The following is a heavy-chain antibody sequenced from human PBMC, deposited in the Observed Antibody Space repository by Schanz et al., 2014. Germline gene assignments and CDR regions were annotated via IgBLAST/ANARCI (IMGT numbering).Heavy chain of an antibody. CDR2: IKHDGSEK. D-gene: IGHD6-6*01. V-gene: IGHV3-7*01. J-gene: IGHJ6*02. Sequence: EVQLVESGGGLVKPGGSLRLSCAASGFTFSNYWMSWVRQAPGKGLEWVAYIKHDGSEKYHVDSVKGRFTISRDNAKNSLYLQMNSLRAEDTAVYFCAKGRGGTSSEGLDQYYGMDVWGQGTTVTVSS. CDR1: GFTFSNYW. CDR3: AKGRGGTSSEGLDQYYGMDV.